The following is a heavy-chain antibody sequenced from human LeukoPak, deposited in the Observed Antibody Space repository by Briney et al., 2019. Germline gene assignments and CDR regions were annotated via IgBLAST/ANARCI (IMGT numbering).Heavy chain of an antibody. V-gene: IGHV1-69*06. D-gene: IGHD6-13*01. CDR2: IIPIFGTA. J-gene: IGHJ6*03. Sequence: ASVKVSCKASGYTFTSYGINWVRQAPGQGLEWMGGIIPIFGTANYAQKFQGRVTITADKSTSTAYMELSSLRSEDTAVYYCAEDRSDSSSWYSIDHYYYYYYMDVWGKGTTVTISS. CDR1: GYTFTSYG. CDR3: AEDRSDSSSWYSIDHYYYYYYMDV.